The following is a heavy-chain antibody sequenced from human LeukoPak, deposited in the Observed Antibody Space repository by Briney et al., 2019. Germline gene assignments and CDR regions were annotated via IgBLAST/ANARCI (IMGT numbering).Heavy chain of an antibody. V-gene: IGHV3-48*01. J-gene: IGHJ4*02. CDR1: GFTFSTYS. CDR3: TRSRPGTEAGQPNFDY. CDR2: ISSISSII. Sequence: AGGSLRLSCAASGFTFSTYSMSWVRQAPGKGLEWVSYISSISSIIYYADSVKGRFTISRDNARNSLYLQMNSLRAEDTAVYYCTRSRPGTEAGQPNFDYWGKGTLVTVSS. D-gene: IGHD6-13*01.